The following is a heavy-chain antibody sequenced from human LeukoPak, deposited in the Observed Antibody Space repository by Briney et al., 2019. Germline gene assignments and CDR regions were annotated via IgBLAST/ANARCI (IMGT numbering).Heavy chain of an antibody. V-gene: IGHV3-15*07. Sequence: KPGGSLRLSCAASGFTFSNAWMNWVRQAPGKGLEWVGRIKSKTDGGTTDYAAPVKGRFTISRGDSKNTLYLQMNSLKTEDTAVYYCTTERYYDFWSGYYSVFGYYYYYGMDVWGQGTTVTVSS. CDR2: IKSKTDGGTT. CDR1: GFTFSNAW. CDR3: TTERYYDFWSGYYSVFGYYYYYGMDV. J-gene: IGHJ6*02. D-gene: IGHD3-3*01.